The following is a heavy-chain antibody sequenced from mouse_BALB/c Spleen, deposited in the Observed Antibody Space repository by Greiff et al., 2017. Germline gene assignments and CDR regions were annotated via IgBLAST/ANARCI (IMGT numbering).Heavy chain of an antibody. CDR1: GFNIKDTY. Sequence: EVQLQESGAELVKPGASVKLSCTASGFNIKDTYMHWVKQRPEQGLEWIGRIDPANGNTKYDPKFQGKATITADTSSNTAYLQLSSLTSEDTAVYYCAREGGILDGNYGWGQGTLVTVSA. CDR2: IDPANGNT. D-gene: IGHD2-1*01. J-gene: IGHJ3*01. CDR3: AREGGILDGNYG. V-gene: IGHV14-3*02.